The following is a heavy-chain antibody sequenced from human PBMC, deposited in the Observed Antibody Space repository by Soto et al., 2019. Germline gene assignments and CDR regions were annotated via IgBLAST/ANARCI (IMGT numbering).Heavy chain of an antibody. CDR1: EFTFSNYT. Sequence: GGSLRLSCAASEFTFSNYTMHWVRQAPGKGLQWLAVISYDGNNKYYADSVEGRFTISRDNSKNTVYLQMNSLRLEDTAVYYCARGPSYSDSYFDHWGQGTLVTVSS. CDR2: ISYDGNNK. CDR3: ARGPSYSDSYFDH. V-gene: IGHV3-30*03. D-gene: IGHD4-17*01. J-gene: IGHJ4*02.